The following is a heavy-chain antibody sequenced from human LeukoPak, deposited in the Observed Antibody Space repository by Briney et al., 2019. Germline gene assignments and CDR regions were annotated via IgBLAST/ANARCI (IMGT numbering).Heavy chain of an antibody. CDR2: INQGGSET. J-gene: IGHJ4*02. D-gene: IGHD4-23*01. Sequence: GGSLRLSCATSGFPFTNYWMIWVRQAPGMRPEWVGNINQGGSETNYVDSVKGRFSISRDNAKTSLYLQMNSLRAEDTAVYYCATDRKVGTWDPRFDYWGQGALVTVSS. CDR3: ATDRKVGTWDPRFDY. CDR1: GFPFTNYW. V-gene: IGHV3-7*01.